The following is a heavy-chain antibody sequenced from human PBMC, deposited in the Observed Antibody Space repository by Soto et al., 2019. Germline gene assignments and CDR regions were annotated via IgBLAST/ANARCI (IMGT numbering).Heavy chain of an antibody. D-gene: IGHD1-1*01. CDR2: IIPISGTE. Sequence: QVQLVQSGAEVKKPGSSVKVSCKASGGTFSNYVITWVRQAPGQGLECMGGIIPISGTENYAQKFPGRVTITADEPPSTVYMELSSLRSEDTAVYYCARGWNDFPHWGQGTLVTVSS. V-gene: IGHV1-69*01. CDR1: GGTFSNYV. J-gene: IGHJ1*01. CDR3: ARGWNDFPH.